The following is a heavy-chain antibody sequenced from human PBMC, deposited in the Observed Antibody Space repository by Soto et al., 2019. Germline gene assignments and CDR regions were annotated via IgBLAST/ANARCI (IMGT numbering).Heavy chain of an antibody. CDR3: ARAVAVPADFDY. CDR2: INAGNGNT. D-gene: IGHD6-19*01. V-gene: IGHV1-3*01. J-gene: IGHJ4*02. CDR1: GYTFTGYA. Sequence: GASVKVSCKASGYTFTGYAMHWVRQAPGQRLEWMGWINAGNGNTKYSQKFQGRVTITRDTSASAAYMELSSLSSEDTAVYYCARAVAVPADFDYWGQGTLVTVSS.